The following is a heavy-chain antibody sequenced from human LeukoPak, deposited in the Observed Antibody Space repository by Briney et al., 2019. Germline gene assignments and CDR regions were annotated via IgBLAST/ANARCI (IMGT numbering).Heavy chain of an antibody. Sequence: GGSLRLSCAASGFTFSSYAMHWVRQAPGKGLEWVAVISYDGSNKYCADSVKGRFTISRDNSKNTLYLQMNSLRAEDTAVYYCARDIYSSSWYALDYWGQGTLVTVSS. D-gene: IGHD6-13*01. J-gene: IGHJ4*02. V-gene: IGHV3-30-3*01. CDR1: GFTFSSYA. CDR3: ARDIYSSSWYALDY. CDR2: ISYDGSNK.